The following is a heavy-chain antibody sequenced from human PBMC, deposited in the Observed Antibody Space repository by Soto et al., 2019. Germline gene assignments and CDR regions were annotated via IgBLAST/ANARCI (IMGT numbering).Heavy chain of an antibody. D-gene: IGHD6-13*01. Sequence: SVSDGWMNWVRQAPGKGLEWVGRIKSKSDGGTTDYAASVKGRFTISRDDSKTPLYLQMNSLKTEDTAVYYCTTSSAAYYYGMDVWGQGTTVTVSS. CDR2: IKSKSDGGTT. CDR1: SVSDGW. CDR3: TTSSAAYYYGMDV. J-gene: IGHJ6*02. V-gene: IGHV3-15*07.